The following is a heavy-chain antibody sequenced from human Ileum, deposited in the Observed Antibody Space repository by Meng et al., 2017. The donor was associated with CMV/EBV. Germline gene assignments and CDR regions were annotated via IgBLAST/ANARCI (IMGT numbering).Heavy chain of an antibody. D-gene: IGHD3-10*01. Sequence: MPLVEAGGGVVQPGGSLRLSCAASGFIFSDYGMHWIRQAPGKGLEWVAFIRYDGDNKYYADSVKGRFTISRDNFNNMLYLQMNSLRTEDTAVYYCTKDQVLLWGQGTLVTVSS. V-gene: IGHV3-30*02. CDR3: TKDQVLL. J-gene: IGHJ4*02. CDR2: IRYDGDNK. CDR1: GFIFSDYG.